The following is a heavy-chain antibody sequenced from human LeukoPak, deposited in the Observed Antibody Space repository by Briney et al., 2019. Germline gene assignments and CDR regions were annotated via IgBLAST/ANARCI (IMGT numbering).Heavy chain of an antibody. CDR3: ARVRVRRPAANRELDY. V-gene: IGHV1-46*01. CDR2: INPSGGGT. D-gene: IGHD2-2*01. Sequence: ASVKVSCKASGYTFTNYFMHWVRQAPGQGLEWMGVINPSGGGTTYAQKFQGRVTITADESTSTAYMELSSLGSEDTAVYYCARVRVRRPAANRELDYWGQGTLVTVSS. CDR1: GYTFTNYF. J-gene: IGHJ4*02.